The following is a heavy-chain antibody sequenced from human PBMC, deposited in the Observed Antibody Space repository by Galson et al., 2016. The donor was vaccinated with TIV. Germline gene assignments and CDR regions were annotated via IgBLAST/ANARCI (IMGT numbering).Heavy chain of an antibody. CDR1: GFTFSNYW. CDR2: INSYGSST. J-gene: IGHJ3*02. V-gene: IGHV3-74*03. CDR3: AREPDSPFMLDI. Sequence: SLRLSCAASGFTFSNYWMHWVRQAPGKGLVGVSRINSYGSSTTYADSVKGRFTISRDNAKNTLYLQMNSLRAEDTAVYYCAREPDSPFMLDIWGQGTMVTVSS. D-gene: IGHD2-21*01.